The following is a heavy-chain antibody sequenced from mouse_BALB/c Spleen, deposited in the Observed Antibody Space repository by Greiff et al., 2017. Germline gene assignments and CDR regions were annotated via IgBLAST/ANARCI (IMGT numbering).Heavy chain of an antibody. CDR1: GYSFTSYW. V-gene: IGHV1S126*01. Sequence: VQLVESGPQLVRPGASVKISCKASGYSFTSYWMHWVKQRPGQGLEWIGMIDPSDSETRLNQKFKDKATLTVDKSSSTAYMQLSSPTSEDSAVYYCASDLLKRYDAMDYWGQGTSVTVSS. J-gene: IGHJ4*01. D-gene: IGHD1-3*01. CDR2: IDPSDSET. CDR3: ASDLLKRYDAMDY.